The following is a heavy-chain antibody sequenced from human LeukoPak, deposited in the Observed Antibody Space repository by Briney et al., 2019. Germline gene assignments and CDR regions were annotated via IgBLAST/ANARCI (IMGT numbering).Heavy chain of an antibody. CDR3: ARDGPGSSHYFDY. Sequence: GGSPRLSCAASGFSFSSHAMHWVRQAPGKGLEWVAVISNDGSNKYYADFVKGRFTISRDNSRNTLYLQMNSLRAEDTAVYYCARDGPGSSHYFDYWGQGALVTVSS. D-gene: IGHD6-13*01. V-gene: IGHV3-30*04. J-gene: IGHJ4*02. CDR2: ISNDGSNK. CDR1: GFSFSSHA.